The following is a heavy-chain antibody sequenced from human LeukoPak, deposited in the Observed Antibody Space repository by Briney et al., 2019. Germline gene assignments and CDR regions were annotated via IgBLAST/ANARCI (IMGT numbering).Heavy chain of an antibody. V-gene: IGHV3-21*01. CDR1: GFTFSSYS. CDR2: ISSSSSYI. D-gene: IGHD3-22*01. Sequence: GGSLRLSCGASGFTFSSYSMNWVRQAPGKGLEWVSSISSSSSYIYYADSVKGRFTISRDNAKNSLYLQMNSLRAEDTAVYYCARDYYDSSGYRYFDYWGQGTLVTVSS. J-gene: IGHJ4*02. CDR3: ARDYYDSSGYRYFDY.